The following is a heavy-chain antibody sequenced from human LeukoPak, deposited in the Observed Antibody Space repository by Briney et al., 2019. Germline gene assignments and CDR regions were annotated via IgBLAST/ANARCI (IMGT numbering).Heavy chain of an antibody. CDR2: IYSGGIT. CDR3: ASALYIGSSWPS. Sequence: GGSLRLSCAASGFTFSSSYMSWVRQAPGKGLEWVSVIYSGGITYYADSVKGRFTISRDNSKNTLYLQMNSLRAEDTPIYYFASALYIGSSWPSWGEGTLVSVS. J-gene: IGHJ5*02. D-gene: IGHD6-13*01. V-gene: IGHV3-66*02. CDR1: GFTFSSSY.